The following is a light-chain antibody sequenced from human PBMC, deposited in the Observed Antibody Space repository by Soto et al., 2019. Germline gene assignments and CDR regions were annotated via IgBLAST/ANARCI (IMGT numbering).Light chain of an antibody. Sequence: DIVLTQSPATLSLSPGERATLSCRASQSVSTHLAWYQQKPGQAPRLLIYAASKRATGIPARFSGSGSGTDFTLTIASLEPEDFAVYYCHQRSDWPLTFGPGTKVDIK. J-gene: IGKJ3*01. CDR1: QSVSTH. CDR3: HQRSDWPLT. CDR2: AAS. V-gene: IGKV3-11*01.